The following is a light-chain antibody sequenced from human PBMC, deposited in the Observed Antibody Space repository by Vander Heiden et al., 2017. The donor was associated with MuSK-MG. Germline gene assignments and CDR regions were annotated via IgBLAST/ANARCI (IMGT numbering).Light chain of an antibody. J-gene: IGKJ5*01. Sequence: EIVMTQSPATLSVSPGERATLSCRASQSVSSNLAWYQQKPGQAPRLLIYGASTRDTGIPARFSGSGYGKEFTLTISSRQSEDFAVYYCQQYKNWPPITFGQGTLLEIK. CDR3: QQYKNWPPIT. CDR2: GAS. CDR1: QSVSSN. V-gene: IGKV3-15*01.